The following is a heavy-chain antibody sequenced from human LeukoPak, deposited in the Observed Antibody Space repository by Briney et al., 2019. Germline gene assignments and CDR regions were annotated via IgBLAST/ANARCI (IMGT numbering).Heavy chain of an antibody. CDR3: AKDVPSAYFDY. CDR1: GFTFSNYG. CDR2: VRYDETTK. D-gene: IGHD2-2*01. V-gene: IGHV3-30*02. Sequence: GGSLRLSCAASGFTFSNYGMHWVRQAPGKGLEWVSFVRYDETTKFYADSVKGRLTISRDDSKTTLYLQMNSLRAEDTAVYYCAKDVPSAYFDYWGQGTLVTVSS. J-gene: IGHJ4*02.